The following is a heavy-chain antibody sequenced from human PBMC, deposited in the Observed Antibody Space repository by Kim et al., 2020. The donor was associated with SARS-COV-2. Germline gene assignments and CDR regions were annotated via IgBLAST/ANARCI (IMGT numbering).Heavy chain of an antibody. Sequence: GGSLRLSCAASGFTFSTYAMSWVRQAPGKGLEWVSAVSFSGGSSYYADSVKGRFTISRDNSKNTLYLQMNSLRAEDTAVYYCAKERARQLDVIDCWGQGTQVTVSS. D-gene: IGHD6-6*01. CDR1: GFTFSTYA. CDR3: AKERARQLDVIDC. V-gene: IGHV3-23*01. CDR2: VSFSGGSS. J-gene: IGHJ4*02.